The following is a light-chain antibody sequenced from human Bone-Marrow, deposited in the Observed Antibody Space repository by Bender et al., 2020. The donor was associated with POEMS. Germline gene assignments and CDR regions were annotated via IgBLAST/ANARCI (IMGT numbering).Light chain of an antibody. V-gene: IGLV2-8*01. Sequence: QSALAQPTSASGSPGQSVTISCTGGSSDVGGYDYVSWYQQHPGKAPKLIIYEVTNRPSGVPDRFSGSKSGNTASLTVSGLQGEDEADYYCSSYAGSHDFVFGTGTKVTVL. CDR1: SSDVGGYDY. CDR3: SSYAGSHDFV. J-gene: IGLJ1*01. CDR2: EVT.